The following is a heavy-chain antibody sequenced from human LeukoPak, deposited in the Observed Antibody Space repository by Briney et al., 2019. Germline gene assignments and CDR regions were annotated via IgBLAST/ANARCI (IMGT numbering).Heavy chain of an antibody. D-gene: IGHD3-22*01. V-gene: IGHV1-3*04. CDR2: INTGNGDT. J-gene: IGHJ4*02. Sequence: ASVKVSCKASGYTFTSYAMDWVRQAPGQRLEWMGWINTGNGDTKYSQKFQGRVTITRDTSASTAYMELSSLRSEDTAVYYCARDRTSYYDSRGYTFDYWGQGTLVIVSS. CDR1: GYTFTSYA. CDR3: ARDRTSYYDSRGYTFDY.